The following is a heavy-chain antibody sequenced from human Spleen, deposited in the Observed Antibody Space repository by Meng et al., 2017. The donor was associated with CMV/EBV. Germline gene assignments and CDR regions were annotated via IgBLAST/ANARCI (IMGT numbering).Heavy chain of an antibody. CDR2: INPYSGDT. J-gene: IGHJ4*02. CDR1: EYRFNGYY. CDR3: ARGGGLPLWDYFDY. V-gene: IGHV1-2*02. D-gene: IGHD3-16*01. Sequence: SEYRFNGYYLHWVRQAPGQGLEWMGWINPYSGDTNYAQKFQGRVTITTDTSINTAYMELSRLRFGDTALYYCARGGGLPLWDYFDYWGQGSLVTVSS.